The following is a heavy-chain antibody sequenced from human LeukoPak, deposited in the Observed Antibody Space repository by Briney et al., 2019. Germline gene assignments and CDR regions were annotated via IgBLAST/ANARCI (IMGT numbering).Heavy chain of an antibody. CDR2: TYYSGST. CDR3: ARGRTAMVTRGPFDY. D-gene: IGHD5-18*01. Sequence: SETLSLTCTVSGGSISSYYWSWIRQPPGKGLEWIGYTYYSGSTNYNPSLKSRVTISVDTSKNQFSLKLSSVTAADTAVYYCARGRTAMVTRGPFDYWGQGTLVTVSS. J-gene: IGHJ4*02. V-gene: IGHV4-59*01. CDR1: GGSISSYY.